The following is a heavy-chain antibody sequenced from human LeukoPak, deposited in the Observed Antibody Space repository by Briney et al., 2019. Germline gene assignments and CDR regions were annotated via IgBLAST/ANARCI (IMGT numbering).Heavy chain of an antibody. CDR2: IKSKTDGGTT. CDR3: TTGFPYGDDAFDI. J-gene: IGHJ3*02. Sequence: GGSLRLSCAASGFTLSNAWMSWVRQAPGKGLEWVGRIKSKTDGGTTDYAAPVKGRFTISRDDSKNTLYLQMNSLKTEDTAVYYCTTGFPYGDDAFDIWGQGTMVTVSS. D-gene: IGHD4-17*01. CDR1: GFTLSNAW. V-gene: IGHV3-15*01.